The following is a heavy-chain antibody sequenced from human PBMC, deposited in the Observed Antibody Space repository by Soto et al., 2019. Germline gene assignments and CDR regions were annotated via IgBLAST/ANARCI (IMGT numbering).Heavy chain of an antibody. CDR1: GGAFSGYY. Sequence: QVQLQQWGAGLLKPSETLSLTCAVYGGAFSGYYWSWIRQPPGKGLEWIGEINHSGSTYNPSLKSRVTISVDTSKNQFSLKLSSVTAADTAEYYCARGTNYYYYMDVWGKGTTVTVSS. J-gene: IGHJ6*03. CDR2: INHSGST. V-gene: IGHV4-34*01. D-gene: IGHD3-3*01. CDR3: ARGTNYYYYMDV.